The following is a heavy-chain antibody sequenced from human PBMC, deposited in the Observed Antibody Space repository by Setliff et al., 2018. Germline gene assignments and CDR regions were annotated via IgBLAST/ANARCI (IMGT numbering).Heavy chain of an antibody. V-gene: IGHV4-34*01. D-gene: IGHD1-20*01. Sequence: PSETLSLTCAVYGGSFTTYFWSWIRQPPGKGLEWIGEISHSGSTNYNPSLKSRVTMSVDRSKNQFSLNLNSVTAADTAVYYCARYNSAAGSFDPWGQGTLVTVS. CDR1: GGSFTTYF. J-gene: IGHJ5*02. CDR3: ARYNSAAGSFDP. CDR2: ISHSGST.